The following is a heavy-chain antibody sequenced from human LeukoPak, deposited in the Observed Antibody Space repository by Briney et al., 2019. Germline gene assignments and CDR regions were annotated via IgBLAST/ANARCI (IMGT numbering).Heavy chain of an antibody. Sequence: PGGSLRLSCAASGFTFSSYAMSWVRQAPGKGLEWVSAISGSGGSTYYADSVKGRFTISRDNSKNTLYLQMNSLRAEDTAVYYCAKDRPTYTHYDFWSGYLDYWGQGTLVTVSS. CDR1: GFTFSSYA. J-gene: IGHJ4*02. V-gene: IGHV3-23*01. D-gene: IGHD3-3*01. CDR3: AKDRPTYTHYDFWSGYLDY. CDR2: ISGSGGST.